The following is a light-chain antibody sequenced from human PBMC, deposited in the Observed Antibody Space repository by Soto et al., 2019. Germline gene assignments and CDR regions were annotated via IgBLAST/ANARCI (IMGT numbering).Light chain of an antibody. CDR2: GAS. Sequence: EIVLTQSPGTLSLSPGERATLSCRASQSVSSSYLAWYQQKPGQAPRLLIYGASSRATGIPDRFSGSGSGKDFTLTFGRLEPEDFAVYYCQQYGSSPLFGQGTRLE. V-gene: IGKV3-20*01. J-gene: IGKJ5*01. CDR1: QSVSSSY. CDR3: QQYGSSPL.